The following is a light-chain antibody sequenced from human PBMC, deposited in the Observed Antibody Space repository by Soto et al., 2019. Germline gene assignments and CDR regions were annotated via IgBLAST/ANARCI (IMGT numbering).Light chain of an antibody. V-gene: IGKV3-15*01. CDR3: QQYNNWPRT. J-gene: IGKJ1*01. CDR2: GAS. CDR1: QSVSSD. Sequence: EIVMTQSPATLSVSAGERATLSRRASQSVSSDLALYHQKPGQAPRLLIYGASTRATGIPARFSGSGSGTEFTLTINSLQSEDFAVYYCQQYNNWPRTFGQETKVDIK.